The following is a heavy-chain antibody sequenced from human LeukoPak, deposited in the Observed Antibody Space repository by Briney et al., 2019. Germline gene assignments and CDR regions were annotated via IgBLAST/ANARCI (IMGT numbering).Heavy chain of an antibody. V-gene: IGHV4-34*01. D-gene: IGHD4-23*01. CDR3: ARDDYGGNSLDY. Sequence: SETLSLTCAVYGGSFSGYYWSWIRQPPGKGLEWIGEINHSGSTNYNPSPKSRVTISVDTSKNQFSLKLSSVTAADTAVYYCARDDYGGNSLDYWGQGTLVTVSS. CDR2: INHSGST. J-gene: IGHJ4*02. CDR1: GGSFSGYY.